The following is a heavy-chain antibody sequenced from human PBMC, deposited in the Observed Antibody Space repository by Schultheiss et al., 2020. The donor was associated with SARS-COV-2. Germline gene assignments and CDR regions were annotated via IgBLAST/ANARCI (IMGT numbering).Heavy chain of an antibody. J-gene: IGHJ2*01. CDR3: ARGGLRYFDWLIWYFDL. CDR1: GFTFSSYE. V-gene: IGHV3-48*03. D-gene: IGHD3-9*01. CDR2: ISSSGSTI. Sequence: GGSLRLSCAASGFTFSSYEMNWVRQAPGKGLEWVSYISSSGSTIYYADSVKGRFTISRDNSKNTLYLQMNSLRAEDTALYYCARGGLRYFDWLIWYFDLWGRGTLVTGSS.